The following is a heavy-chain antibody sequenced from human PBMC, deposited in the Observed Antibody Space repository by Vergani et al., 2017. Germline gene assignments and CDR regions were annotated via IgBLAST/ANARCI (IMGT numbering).Heavy chain of an antibody. D-gene: IGHD3-16*01. CDR2: IYHSGST. J-gene: IGHJ6*03. CDR3: ARVGDQRTTYYYYYYMDV. Sequence: QVQLQESGPGLVKPSGTLSLTCAVSGGSISSSNWWSWVRQPPGKGLEWIGEIYHSGSTNNNQSLKRRVTILVDKSKNQFFLKLSSVTAADTAVYYCARVGDQRTTYYYYYYMDVWGKGTTVTVSS. CDR1: GGSISSSNW. V-gene: IGHV4-4*02.